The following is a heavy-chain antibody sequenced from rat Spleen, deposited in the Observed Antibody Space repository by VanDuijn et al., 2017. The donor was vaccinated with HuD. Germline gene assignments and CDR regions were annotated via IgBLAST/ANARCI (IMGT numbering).Heavy chain of an antibody. CDR3: TREPKFMYTTDLGFDY. Sequence: QVQLKESGPGLVQPSETLSLTCTVSGFSLTSYSVSWVRQPSGKGPEWMGRMWYDGDTAYNSALKSRLSISRDTSKNQVFLKRNILQTEDTAIYFCTREPKFMYTTDLGFDYWGQGVMVTVSS. CDR2: MWYDGDT. D-gene: IGHD1-6*01. V-gene: IGHV2-34*01. J-gene: IGHJ2*01. CDR1: GFSLTSYS.